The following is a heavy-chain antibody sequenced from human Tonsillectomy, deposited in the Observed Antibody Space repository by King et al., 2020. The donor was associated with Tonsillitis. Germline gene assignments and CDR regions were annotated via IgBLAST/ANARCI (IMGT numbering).Heavy chain of an antibody. D-gene: IGHD2-15*01. CDR3: ARDLPIAATAY. V-gene: IGHV1-69*01. CDR2: IIPIFDTT. Sequence: VQLVESEAEVKKPGSSVKVSCKASGGTFSSFAISWVRQAPGQGLEWMGGIIPIFDTTNYAQKFQGRVTITADESTSTADMELSSLRSEDTAIYYCARDLPIAATAYWGQGTLVTVSS. CDR1: GGTFSSFA. J-gene: IGHJ4*02.